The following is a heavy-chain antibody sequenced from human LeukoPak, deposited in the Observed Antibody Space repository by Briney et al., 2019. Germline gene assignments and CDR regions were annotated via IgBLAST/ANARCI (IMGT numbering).Heavy chain of an antibody. Sequence: GGSMRLSCAASGFTFSSYGIHWVRQAPGEGLEWVAVIWYDGSNKYYADSVKGRFTISRDNSKNTLYLQMNSLRAEDTAVYYCAKEDSIMDYFDYWGQGTLVTVSS. J-gene: IGHJ4*02. D-gene: IGHD2-8*01. CDR1: GFTFSSYG. V-gene: IGHV3-30*02. CDR3: AKEDSIMDYFDY. CDR2: IWYDGSNK.